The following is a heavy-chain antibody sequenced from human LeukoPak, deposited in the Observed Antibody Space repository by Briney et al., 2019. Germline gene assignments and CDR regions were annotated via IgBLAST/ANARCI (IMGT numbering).Heavy chain of an antibody. CDR2: ISSSGSTI. Sequence: GGSLRLSCAASGFTFSTYEMTWVRQSPGKGLEWVSYISSSGSTIYYADSVKGRFTISRDNARNSLYLQMNSLRAEDTAVYYCARDNYDRSGPYYFDYWGQGTLVTVSS. CDR3: ARDNYDRSGPYYFDY. D-gene: IGHD3-22*01. CDR1: GFTFSTYE. V-gene: IGHV3-48*03. J-gene: IGHJ4*02.